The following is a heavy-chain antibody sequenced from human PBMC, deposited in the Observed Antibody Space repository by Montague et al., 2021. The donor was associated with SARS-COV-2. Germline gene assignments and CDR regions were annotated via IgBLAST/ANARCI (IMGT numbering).Heavy chain of an antibody. D-gene: IGHD2-21*01. CDR3: ARTRTSLIVVVNEFDY. V-gene: IGHV4-31*03. Sequence: TLSLTCTVSGGSISSGSYYWSWIRQHPGKGLEWIGYIYYSGSSYYNPSLKNRVTISVDTSKNQFSLRLSSVTAADTAVYYCARTRTSLIVVVNEFDYWGQGTLVTVSS. CDR2: IYYSGSS. CDR1: GGSISSGSYY. J-gene: IGHJ4*02.